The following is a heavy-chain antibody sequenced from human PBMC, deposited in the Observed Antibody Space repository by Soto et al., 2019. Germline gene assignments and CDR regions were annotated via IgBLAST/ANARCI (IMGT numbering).Heavy chain of an antibody. J-gene: IGHJ6*02. CDR1: GGSFSGYY. CDR3: ARRRSSYYYYYGMDV. D-gene: IGHD6-6*01. Sequence: QVQLQQWGAGLLKPSETLSLTCAVYGGSFSGYYWSWIRQPPGKGLEWIGEINHSGSTNYNPSLKGRVTISVDTSKNQFSLKLSSVTAADTAVYYCARRRSSYYYYYGMDVWGQGTTVTVSS. CDR2: INHSGST. V-gene: IGHV4-34*01.